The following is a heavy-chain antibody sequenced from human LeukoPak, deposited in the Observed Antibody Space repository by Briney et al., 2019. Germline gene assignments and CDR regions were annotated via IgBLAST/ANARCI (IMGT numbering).Heavy chain of an antibody. D-gene: IGHD6-19*01. Sequence: ASVKVSCKASGYTFTSYYMHWVRQAPGQGLEWMGWINPNSGGTNYAQKLQGRVTMTRDTSISTAYMELSRLRSDDTAVYYCASFSSGVPRRFDYWGQGTLVTVSS. CDR1: GYTFTSYY. J-gene: IGHJ4*02. CDR3: ASFSSGVPRRFDY. V-gene: IGHV1-2*02. CDR2: INPNSGGT.